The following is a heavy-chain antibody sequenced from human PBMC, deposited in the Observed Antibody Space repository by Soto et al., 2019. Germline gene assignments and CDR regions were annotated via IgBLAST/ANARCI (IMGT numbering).Heavy chain of an antibody. CDR1: GFTFDDYA. J-gene: IGHJ4*02. CDR2: INWNSAVI. D-gene: IGHD5-18*01. CDR3: ARDPSVTAIGRADH. V-gene: IGHV3-9*01. Sequence: EVQLVESGGGLVQPGRSLRLSCVVSGFTFDDYAMHWVRQAPGGGLEWVSGINWNSAVIGYADSVKGRFTISRDNAKNALYLQMTRLRSEATALYYCARDPSVTAIGRADHWGQGTLVTVSS.